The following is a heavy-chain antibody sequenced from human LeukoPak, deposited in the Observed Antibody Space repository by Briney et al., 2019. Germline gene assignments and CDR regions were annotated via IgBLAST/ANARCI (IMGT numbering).Heavy chain of an antibody. Sequence: SETLSLTCNVLGGSIRSSNYYWGWIRQPPGTGLEWIGSIYYTGSTYYNPSLKGRGTMSVDTSNNQFSLKLTSATATDTAVYYCVRLFYYDTSGPPSWGQGTLVTVSS. CDR3: VRLFYYDTSGPPS. J-gene: IGHJ5*02. CDR1: GGSIRSSNYY. D-gene: IGHD3-22*01. V-gene: IGHV4-39*01. CDR2: IYYTGST.